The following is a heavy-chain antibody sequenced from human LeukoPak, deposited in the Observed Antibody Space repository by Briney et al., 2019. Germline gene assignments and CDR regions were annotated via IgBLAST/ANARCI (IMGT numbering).Heavy chain of an antibody. D-gene: IGHD3-22*01. V-gene: IGHV4-59*01. CDR2: IYYRGST. Sequence: SETLSLTCAVSGGPLTSYYWSWIRQPPGKGLEWIGFIYYRGSTNYNPSLESRVIISVDTSKNQFSLKLISVTAADTAVYYCVRSVGYYYDSSGDRFYDYYFYMDVWGKGTSVIVSS. CDR3: VRSVGYYYDSSGDRFYDYYFYMDV. J-gene: IGHJ6*03. CDR1: GGPLTSYY.